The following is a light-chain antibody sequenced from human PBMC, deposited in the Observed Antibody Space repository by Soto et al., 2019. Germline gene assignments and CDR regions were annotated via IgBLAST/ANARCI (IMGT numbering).Light chain of an antibody. J-gene: IGLJ3*02. Sequence: QSVLTQSPSASGTPGQRVIISCSGTSSNIGAGYDVHWYQQLPGTAPKLLIYGNSNRPSGVPDRFSGSKSGTSASLAITGLQAEDEADYYCQSYDSSLSGWVFGGGTKLTVL. V-gene: IGLV1-40*01. CDR3: QSYDSSLSGWV. CDR1: SSNIGAGYD. CDR2: GNS.